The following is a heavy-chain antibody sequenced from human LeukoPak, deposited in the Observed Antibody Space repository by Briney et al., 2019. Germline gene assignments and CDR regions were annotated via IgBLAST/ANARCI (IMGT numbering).Heavy chain of an antibody. D-gene: IGHD2-2*02. CDR3: TPDKDPAAIPLDY. CDR1: GFTFSNAW. Sequence: PGGSLRLSCAASGFTFSNAWMSWVRQAPGKGLEWVGRIKSKTDGGTTDYAAPVKGRFTISRDDSKNTLYLQMNSLKTADTAVCYCTPDKDPAAIPLDYWGQGTLVTVSS. V-gene: IGHV3-15*01. CDR2: IKSKTDGGTT. J-gene: IGHJ4*02.